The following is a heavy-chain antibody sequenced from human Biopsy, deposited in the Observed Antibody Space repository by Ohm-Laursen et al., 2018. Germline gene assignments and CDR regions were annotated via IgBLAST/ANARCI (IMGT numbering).Heavy chain of an antibody. CDR2: ISASGNHI. CDR1: GFTFSGFS. D-gene: IGHD2-8*01. Sequence: SLRLSCTASGFTFSGFSMNWVRQAPGKGLEWVSSISASGNHIYYTDSVKGRFTVSRDNGKNSVYLQMNSLSVEDTAAYYCARDGEAKYCKHGVCPSDFWGQGTLVTVSS. CDR3: ARDGEAKYCKHGVCPSDF. J-gene: IGHJ4*02. V-gene: IGHV3-21*01.